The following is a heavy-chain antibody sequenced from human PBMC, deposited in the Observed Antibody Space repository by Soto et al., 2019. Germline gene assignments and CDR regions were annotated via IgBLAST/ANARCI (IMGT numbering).Heavy chain of an antibody. D-gene: IGHD5-12*01. CDR2: ISGSGGST. CDR1: ESTCGGYA. J-gene: IGHJ4*02. Sequence: GGSLRASRAPAESTCGGYARGWVGRAPGKGLEWVSAISGSGGSTYYADSVKGRFTISRGNSKNTLYLQMNSLRAEDTAVYYCAKDSGDVQDIVDIDYWGQGTLVTVSS. CDR3: AKDSGDVQDIVDIDY. V-gene: IGHV3-23*01.